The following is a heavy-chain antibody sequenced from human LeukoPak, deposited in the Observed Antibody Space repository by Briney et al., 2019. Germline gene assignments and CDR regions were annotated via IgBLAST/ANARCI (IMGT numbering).Heavy chain of an antibody. CDR1: GGSISSSY. V-gene: IGHV4-59*08. CDR2: ISYIGST. CDR3: ARHANARGVVIFDY. D-gene: IGHD3-3*01. J-gene: IGHJ4*02. Sequence: PSETLSLTCTVSGGSISSSYWSWIRQPPGKGLEWIGYISYIGSTNYNPSLKSRVTVSVDTSRNQFSLKLSSVTAADTAVYYCARHANARGVVIFDYWGQGTLVTVSS.